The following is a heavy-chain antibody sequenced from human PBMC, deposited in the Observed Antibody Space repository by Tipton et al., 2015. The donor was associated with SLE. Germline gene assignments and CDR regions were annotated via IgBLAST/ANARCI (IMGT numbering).Heavy chain of an antibody. D-gene: IGHD3-22*01. V-gene: IGHV4-34*01. Sequence: TLSLTCAVYGGSFSGYYWSWIRQPPGKGLEWIGEINHSGSTNYNPSLKSRVTISVDTSKNQFSLKLSSVTAADTAMYYCARVWVITATGWFDPWGRGTLVTVSS. CDR2: INHSGST. CDR1: GGSFSGYY. J-gene: IGHJ5*02. CDR3: ARVWVITATGWFDP.